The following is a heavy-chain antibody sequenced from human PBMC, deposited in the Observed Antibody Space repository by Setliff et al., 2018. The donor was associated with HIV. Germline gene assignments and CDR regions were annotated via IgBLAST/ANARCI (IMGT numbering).Heavy chain of an antibody. J-gene: IGHJ3*02. V-gene: IGHV1-3*01. CDR2: INAGTGNT. CDR3: ATSNRAFDI. D-gene: IGHD1-1*01. CDR1: GYTFTSYA. Sequence: GASVKVSCKASGYTFTSYAMHWVRQAPGQMLEWMGWINAGTGNTKYSQNFQGRVTFSRDTSASTAYMELSSLRSEDTAVYYCATSNRAFDIGGQGTMVTVSS.